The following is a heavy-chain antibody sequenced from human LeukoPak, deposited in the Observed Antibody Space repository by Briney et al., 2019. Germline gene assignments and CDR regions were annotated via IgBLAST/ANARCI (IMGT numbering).Heavy chain of an antibody. V-gene: IGHV3-7*01. CDR2: IKQDGSEK. J-gene: IGHJ4*02. CDR1: GFTFSSYW. D-gene: IGHD4-17*01. Sequence: GGSLRLSCAASGFTFSSYWMNWVRQAPGKGLEWVANIKQDGSEKYYVDSVKGRFTISRDNAKNSLYLQMNSLRAEDTAVYYCARPGYGDYPLLWGQGTLVTVSS. CDR3: ARPGYGDYPLL.